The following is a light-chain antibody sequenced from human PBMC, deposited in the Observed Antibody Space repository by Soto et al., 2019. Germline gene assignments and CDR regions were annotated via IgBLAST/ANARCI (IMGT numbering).Light chain of an antibody. Sequence: DIQMTQSPSTLSGSVGDRVTITCRASQTISSWLAWYHQKPRTAPKLLIYTASTLKSGAPSRFSGSGSGPEFTLTISSLQPDDSATYYCQHYNSHSWPFGQGTKV. J-gene: IGKJ1*01. CDR2: TAS. V-gene: IGKV1-5*03. CDR3: QHYNSHSWP. CDR1: QTISSW.